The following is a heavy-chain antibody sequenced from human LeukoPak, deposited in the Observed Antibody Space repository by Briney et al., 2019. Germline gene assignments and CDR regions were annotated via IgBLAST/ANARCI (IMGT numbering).Heavy chain of an antibody. CDR2: ISSTGNSV. CDR3: ARVSFSAYYFDS. J-gene: IGHJ4*02. V-gene: IGHV3-48*03. D-gene: IGHD3/OR15-3a*01. CDR1: GFTFSSYE. Sequence: GGSLRLSCAASGFTFSSYEMNRVRQAPGKGLEWVSYISSTGNSVYYADSVKGRFTISRDNAKNSLYLQINSPRAEDTAVYYCARVSFSAYYFDSWGQGTLVIVSS.